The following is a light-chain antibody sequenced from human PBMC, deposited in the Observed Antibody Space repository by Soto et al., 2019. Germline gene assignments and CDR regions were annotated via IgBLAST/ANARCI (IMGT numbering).Light chain of an antibody. CDR3: QQRTNWPHT. V-gene: IGKV3-11*01. Sequence: EIVLTQSPATLSLSPGERVTLSCRASQSVSSSLAWYQQKPGQAPRLLIHDASNRATGIPVRFSGSGSATDFTRTISSLEPEDFAVYYCQQRTNWPHTFGHGTRLEI. CDR1: QSVSSS. CDR2: DAS. J-gene: IGKJ5*01.